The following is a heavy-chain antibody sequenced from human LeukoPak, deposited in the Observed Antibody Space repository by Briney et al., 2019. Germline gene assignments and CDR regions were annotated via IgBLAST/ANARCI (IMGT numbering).Heavy chain of an antibody. D-gene: IGHD1-1*01. CDR1: GGSISSYY. CDR3: ARGGGWGNWNDAVDY. V-gene: IGHV4-4*07. CDR2: IYTSGST. J-gene: IGHJ4*02. Sequence: PSETLSLTCTVSGGSISSYYWSWIRQPAGKGLEWIGRIYTSGSTNYNPSLKSRVTMSVDTSKNQFSLKLSSVTAADTAVHYCARGGGWGNWNDAVDYWGQGTLVTVSS.